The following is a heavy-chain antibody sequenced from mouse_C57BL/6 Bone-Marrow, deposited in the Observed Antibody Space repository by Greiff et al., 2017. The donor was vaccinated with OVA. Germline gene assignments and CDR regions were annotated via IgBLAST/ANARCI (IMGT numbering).Heavy chain of an antibody. CDR2: IYPRSGNT. CDR3: ARLAPFDY. Sequence: QVQLQQSGAELARPGASVKLSCKASGYTFTSYGISWVKQRTGQGLEWIGEIYPRSGNTYYNEKFKGKATLTADKSSSTAYMELRSLTSEDSAVYFCARLAPFDYWGQGTTLTVSS. V-gene: IGHV1-81*01. CDR1: GYTFTSYG. J-gene: IGHJ2*01.